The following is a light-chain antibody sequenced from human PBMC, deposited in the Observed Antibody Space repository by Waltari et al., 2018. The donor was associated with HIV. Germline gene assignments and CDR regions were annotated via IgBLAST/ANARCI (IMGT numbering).Light chain of an antibody. Sequence: QSVLTQPPSASGTPGQRVTISCSGSSSNIERNTVNCYQQFHGTTPKVVIYSSNQRPSGVPDRFSGARSGTSASLAISGLQSEDEAHYYCAAWDDSLDGYVFGPGTEVTVL. CDR3: AAWDDSLDGYV. CDR1: SSNIERNT. CDR2: SSN. J-gene: IGLJ1*01. V-gene: IGLV1-44*01.